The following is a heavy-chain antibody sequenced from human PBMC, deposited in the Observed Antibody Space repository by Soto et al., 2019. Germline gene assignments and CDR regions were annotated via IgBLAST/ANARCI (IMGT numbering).Heavy chain of an antibody. Sequence: SETLSLTCDVSGGSISTSGYYWTWIRQHPGKGLEWIGYIYYTGNSFHHPSLRSRATISLDTSKKQFSLHLSSVTAADTAVYYCARASGSFIRFDTWGQGTLVTVSS. D-gene: IGHD3-22*01. CDR2: IYYTGNS. J-gene: IGHJ5*02. CDR1: GGSISTSGYY. CDR3: ARASGSFIRFDT. V-gene: IGHV4-31*11.